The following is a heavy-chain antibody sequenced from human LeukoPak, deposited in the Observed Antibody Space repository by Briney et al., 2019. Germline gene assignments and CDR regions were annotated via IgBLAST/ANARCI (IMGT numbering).Heavy chain of an antibody. V-gene: IGHV3-11*01. CDR2: ISSSGSTI. Sequence: PGGSLRLSCAASGFTFSDYYMSWIRHAPGKGLEWVSYISSSGSTIYYADSVKGRFTISRDNAKNSLYLQMNSLRAEDTAVYYCARRMAPYCGGDCYPSSYYGMDVWGQGTTVTVSS. CDR1: GFTFSDYY. J-gene: IGHJ6*02. CDR3: ARRMAPYCGGDCYPSSYYGMDV. D-gene: IGHD2-21*02.